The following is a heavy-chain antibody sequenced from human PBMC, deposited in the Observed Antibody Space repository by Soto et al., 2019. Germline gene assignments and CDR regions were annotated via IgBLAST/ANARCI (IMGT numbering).Heavy chain of an antibody. J-gene: IGHJ3*02. V-gene: IGHV1-2*02. CDR3: ARAEYTFNAFDI. Sequence: ASVKVSCKASGYTFTDYYMHGVRQAPGQGHEWVGWINLNSGGTNYAQNFQGRVTMTRDTSISTAYMELSRLKSDDTAVYYCARAEYTFNAFDISGQ. CDR2: INLNSGGT. D-gene: IGHD5-18*01. CDR1: GYTFTDYY.